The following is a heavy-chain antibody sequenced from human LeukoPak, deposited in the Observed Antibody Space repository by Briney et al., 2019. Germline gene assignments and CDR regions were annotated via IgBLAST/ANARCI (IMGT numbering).Heavy chain of an antibody. CDR2: IKSKTDGGTT. CDR3: TTADGYSYGYGFDY. J-gene: IGHJ4*02. D-gene: IGHD5-18*01. CDR1: GFTFSNAW. V-gene: IGHV3-15*01. Sequence: GGSLRLSCAASGFTFSNAWMSWVRQAPGKGLEWVGRIKSKTDGGTTDYAAPVKGRFTISRDDSKNTLYLQMNSLKTEDTAVYYCTTADGYSYGYGFDYWGQGTLVTVSS.